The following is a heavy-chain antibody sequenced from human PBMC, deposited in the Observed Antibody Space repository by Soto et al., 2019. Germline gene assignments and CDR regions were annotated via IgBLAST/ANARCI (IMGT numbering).Heavy chain of an antibody. CDR1: GFTFSSYA. CDR3: AKDHGYSSSCCHDYFDX. J-gene: IGHJ4*02. Sequence: GGSLRLSCAASGFTFSSYAMSWVRKAPGKGLEGVSSISCSGGSTYYGDSVKGRFTMSIDNSKNTLYLQMNSLRAEDTAVYYCAKDHGYSSSCCHDYFDXWGQVSLVTVSX. V-gene: IGHV3-23*01. D-gene: IGHD6-13*01. CDR2: ISCSGGST.